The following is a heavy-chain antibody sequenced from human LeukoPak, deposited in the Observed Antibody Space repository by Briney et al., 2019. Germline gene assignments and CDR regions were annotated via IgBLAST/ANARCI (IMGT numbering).Heavy chain of an antibody. CDR2: IYYSGST. Sequence: PSETLSLTCTVSGGSISSSSYYWGWIRQPPGKGLEWIGSIYYSGSTYYNPSLKSRVTISVDTSKNQFSLKLSSVTAADTAVYYCARSPRRGGYPSNAFDIWGQGTTVTVSS. CDR3: ARSPRRGGYPSNAFDI. J-gene: IGHJ3*02. D-gene: IGHD5-24*01. CDR1: GGSISSSSYY. V-gene: IGHV4-39*07.